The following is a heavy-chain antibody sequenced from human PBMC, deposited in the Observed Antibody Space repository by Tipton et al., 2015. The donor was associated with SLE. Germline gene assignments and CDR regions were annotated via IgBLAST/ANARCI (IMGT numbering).Heavy chain of an antibody. V-gene: IGHV4-59*01. J-gene: IGHJ5*02. CDR2: IYYSGGT. CDR1: GGSISSYY. Sequence: TLSLTCTVSGGSISSYYWSWIRQPPGKGLEWIGYIYYSGGTNYNPSLKSRVTISVDTSKNQFSLKLSSVTAADTAVYYCARGGFADFWSGQNWFDPWGQGTLVTVSS. CDR3: ARGGFADFWSGQNWFDP. D-gene: IGHD3-3*01.